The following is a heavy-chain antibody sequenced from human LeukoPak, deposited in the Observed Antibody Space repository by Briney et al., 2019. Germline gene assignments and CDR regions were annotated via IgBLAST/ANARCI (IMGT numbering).Heavy chain of an antibody. J-gene: IGHJ4*02. CDR2: IHPSDSDI. D-gene: IGHD6-13*01. CDR1: GYSFTSNW. V-gene: IGHV5-51*01. Sequence: GESLKISCKGSGYSFTSNWIGWVRQMPGKGLEWMGIIHPSDSDIRYSPSFQGQVTMSADKSISTAYLQWSSLEASDSAMYYCARAGAVSAGATGFDYWGQGTLVTVSS. CDR3: ARAGAVSAGATGFDY.